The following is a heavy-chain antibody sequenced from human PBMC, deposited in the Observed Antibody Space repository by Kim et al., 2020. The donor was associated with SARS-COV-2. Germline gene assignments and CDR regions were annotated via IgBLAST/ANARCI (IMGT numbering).Heavy chain of an antibody. D-gene: IGHD3-3*01. Sequence: SETLSLTCSVSGDSVSEFYWSWIRHPAGKGLEWIGRLKTSGSIDTFPSLKSRVSMSVDKSKNQFSLTLTSVTVADTAVYYCARERVEYYDDTRATFDRWGQGVLVTVSS. CDR2: LKTSGSI. CDR1: GDSVSEFY. J-gene: IGHJ4*02. V-gene: IGHV4-4*07. CDR3: ARERVEYYDDTRATFDR.